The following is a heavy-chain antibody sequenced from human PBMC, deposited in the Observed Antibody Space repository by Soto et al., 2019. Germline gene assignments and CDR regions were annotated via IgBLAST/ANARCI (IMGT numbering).Heavy chain of an antibody. D-gene: IGHD5-12*01. CDR2: IYYSGST. Sequence: QVQLQESGPGLVKPSETLSLTCTVSGGSIKNFYWSWIRQPPGKGLEWIGYIYYSGSTNYNPSLKSRVNISVDTSKNQFSLKLGSVTAADTAVFYCARDSGYDPQTLEYWGQGTLVTVSS. CDR3: ARDSGYDPQTLEY. CDR1: GGSIKNFY. V-gene: IGHV4-59*01. J-gene: IGHJ4*02.